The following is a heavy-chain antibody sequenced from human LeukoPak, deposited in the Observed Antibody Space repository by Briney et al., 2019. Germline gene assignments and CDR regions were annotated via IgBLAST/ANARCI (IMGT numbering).Heavy chain of an antibody. D-gene: IGHD5-24*01. Sequence: PSETLSLTCTVSGGSLGSYDWSWIRQPPGKGPEWIGYIYDGGKTYYNPSLKGRVTISVDTSNNQFSLKLRSVTAADTAVYYCARGGPRTDDYNFDYWGQGTLVSVSS. J-gene: IGHJ4*02. V-gene: IGHV4-59*01. CDR1: GGSLGSYD. CDR3: ARGGPRTDDYNFDY. CDR2: IYDGGKT.